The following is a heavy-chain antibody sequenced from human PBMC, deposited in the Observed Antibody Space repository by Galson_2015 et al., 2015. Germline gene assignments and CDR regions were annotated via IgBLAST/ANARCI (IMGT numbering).Heavy chain of an antibody. CDR1: GFTFSSYG. J-gene: IGHJ6*02. Sequence: SLRLSCAASGFTFSSYGMHWVRQAPGKGLEWVAVISYDGSNKYYADSVKGRFTISRDNSKNTLYLQMNSLRAEDTAVYYCAREGDYNPDYYYYGMDVWGQGTTVTVSS. CDR2: ISYDGSNK. CDR3: AREGDYNPDYYYYGMDV. D-gene: IGHD4-17*01. V-gene: IGHV3-30*03.